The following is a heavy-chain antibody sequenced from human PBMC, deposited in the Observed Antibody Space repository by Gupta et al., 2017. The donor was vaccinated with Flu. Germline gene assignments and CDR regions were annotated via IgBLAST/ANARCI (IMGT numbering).Heavy chain of an antibody. D-gene: IGHD1-1*01. Sequence: EVQLVESGGGFVKPGGSLRLSCGASGFTFSNAWMSWVRQAPGKGLEWVGHIKSKTDGGTTDYAAPVKGRFTISRDDSTNTLYLQMNSLKIEDTAVYYCTTVVWNYVGYWGQGTLVTVSS. CDR1: GFTFSNAW. CDR3: TTVVWNYVGY. CDR2: IKSKTDGGTT. V-gene: IGHV3-15*01. J-gene: IGHJ4*02.